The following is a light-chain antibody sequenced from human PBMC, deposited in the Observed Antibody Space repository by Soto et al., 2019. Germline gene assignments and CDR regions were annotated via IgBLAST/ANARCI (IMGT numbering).Light chain of an antibody. J-gene: IGKJ4*01. Sequence: DIQMTQSPSSVSASVGDRVTITCRASQGFSNWLAWYQQKPGKAPKLLIYAASSLQSGVPLRFSGSGSGTDFILTISSLQPEDFATYYCQQANSFPLTFGGGTQVDIK. CDR3: QQANSFPLT. CDR2: AAS. CDR1: QGFSNW. V-gene: IGKV1D-12*01.